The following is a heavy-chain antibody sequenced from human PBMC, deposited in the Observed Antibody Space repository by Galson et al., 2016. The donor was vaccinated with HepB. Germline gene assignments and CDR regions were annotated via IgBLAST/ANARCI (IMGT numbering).Heavy chain of an antibody. CDR1: GFTFSNYY. Sequence: SLRLSCAASGFTFSNYYMHWVRQAPGRGLEWVSSISSSSKYIYYADSMKGRFTISRDNANNSLFLQMESLRADDTAVYYCARDRGIAAGGWFDPWGQGTQVTGSS. V-gene: IGHV3-21*01. J-gene: IGHJ5*02. D-gene: IGHD6-13*01. CDR2: ISSSSKYI. CDR3: ARDRGIAAGGWFDP.